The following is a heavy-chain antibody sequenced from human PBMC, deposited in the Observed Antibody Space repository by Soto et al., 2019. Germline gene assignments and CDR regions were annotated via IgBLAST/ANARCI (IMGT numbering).Heavy chain of an antibody. V-gene: IGHV1-3*05. CDR1: GYTFTSYA. CDR2: INAGNGNT. Sequence: QVQLVQSGAEEKKPGASVKVSCKASGYTFTSYAMHWVRQAPGQRLEWMGWINAGNGNTKYSQKFQGRVTITRDTSESTAYMKLTSLRSEETAVYYCARSIVVVSVLDYWGQGTLVSVYS. CDR3: ARSIVVVSVLDY. D-gene: IGHD2-21*01. J-gene: IGHJ4*02.